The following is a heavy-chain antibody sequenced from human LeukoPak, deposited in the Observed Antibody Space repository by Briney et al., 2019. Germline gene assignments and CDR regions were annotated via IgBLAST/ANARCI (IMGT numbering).Heavy chain of an antibody. CDR2: ISGSGGST. D-gene: IGHD1-7*01. Sequence: GGSLRLSCAASGFTFSSYAMSWVRQAPGKGLEWVSAISGSGGSTYYADSVKGRFTISRDNSKNTLYLQMNSLRAEDTAVYYCVKDFRFSLELPMYYFDYWGQGTLVTVSS. V-gene: IGHV3-23*01. J-gene: IGHJ4*02. CDR1: GFTFSSYA. CDR3: VKDFRFSLELPMYYFDY.